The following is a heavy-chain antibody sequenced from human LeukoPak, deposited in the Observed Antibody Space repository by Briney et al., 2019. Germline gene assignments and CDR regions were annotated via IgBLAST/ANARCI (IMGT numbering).Heavy chain of an antibody. V-gene: IGHV4-61*02. Sequence: SSQTLSLTCTVSGGSISSGSYYWSCIRQPAGKGLECIGRIYTSGSTNYNPSLKSRVTISVDTSKNQFSLKLSSVTAADTAVYYCARGIGITIFGVVTTNWYFDLSGRGTLVTVSS. D-gene: IGHD3-3*01. CDR2: IYTSGST. J-gene: IGHJ2*01. CDR3: ARGIGITIFGVVTTNWYFDL. CDR1: GGSISSGSYY.